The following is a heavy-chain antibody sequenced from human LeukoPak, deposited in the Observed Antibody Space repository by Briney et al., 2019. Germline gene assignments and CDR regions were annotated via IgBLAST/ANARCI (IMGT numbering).Heavy chain of an antibody. D-gene: IGHD2-15*01. Sequence: GGSLRLSCAASGFTFSIYSMNWVRQAPGKGLEWVSSISSSSSYIYYADSVKGRFTISRDNAKNSLYLQMNSLRAEDTAVYYCARDGKHYYGMDVWGQGTTVTVSS. CDR1: GFTFSIYS. V-gene: IGHV3-21*01. CDR2: ISSSSSYI. CDR3: ARDGKHYYGMDV. J-gene: IGHJ6*02.